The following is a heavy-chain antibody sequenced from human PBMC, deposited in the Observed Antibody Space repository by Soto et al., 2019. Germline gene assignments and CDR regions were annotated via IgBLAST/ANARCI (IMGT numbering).Heavy chain of an antibody. Sequence: QVQLQESGPGLVKPSQTLSLTCTVSGGSISSGGYYWSWIRQHPGKGLEWIGYIYYSGSTYYNPSLKSRVTRSVDTSKNQFSLQLSSVTAADTAVYYCAGEPKYYYDSSGTIWGQGTMVTVSS. CDR2: IYYSGST. CDR1: GGSISSGGYY. J-gene: IGHJ3*02. D-gene: IGHD3-22*01. CDR3: AGEPKYYYDSSGTI. V-gene: IGHV4-31*03.